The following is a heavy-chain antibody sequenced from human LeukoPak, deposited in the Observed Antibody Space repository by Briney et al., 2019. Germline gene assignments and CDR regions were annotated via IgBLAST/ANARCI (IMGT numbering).Heavy chain of an antibody. V-gene: IGHV4-4*02. CDR1: GGSISSSNR. Sequence: SGTLSLTCAVSGGSISSSNRWSWVRQPPGKGLEWIGEIYHTGNTNYNPSLKSRVTISLDKSKNQFSLKLNSVTAADTAVYYCATEAYYDGSGPHFDFWGQGTLVTVSS. D-gene: IGHD3-22*01. CDR3: ATEAYYDGSGPHFDF. J-gene: IGHJ4*02. CDR2: IYHTGNT.